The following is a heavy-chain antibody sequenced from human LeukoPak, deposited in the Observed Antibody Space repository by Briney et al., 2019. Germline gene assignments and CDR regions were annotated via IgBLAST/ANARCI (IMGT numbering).Heavy chain of an antibody. CDR2: ISGSGGST. CDR1: GFTFSSYA. D-gene: IGHD6-13*01. V-gene: IGHV3-23*01. Sequence: GGSLRLSCAASGFTFSSYAMSWVRQAPGKGLEWVSAISGSGGSTYYADSVKGRFTISRDNSKNTLYLQMNSLRAGDTAVYYCAKAGAIAAAATGDYWGQGTLVTVSS. J-gene: IGHJ4*02. CDR3: AKAGAIAAAATGDY.